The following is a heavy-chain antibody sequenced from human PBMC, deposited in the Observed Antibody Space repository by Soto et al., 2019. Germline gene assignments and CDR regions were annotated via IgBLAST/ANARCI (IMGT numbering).Heavy chain of an antibody. CDR2: ISYDGSNK. J-gene: IGHJ6*02. Sequence: GGSLRLSCAASGFTFSSYGMHWVRQAPGKGLEWVAVISYDGSNKYYADSVKGRFTISRDNSKNTLYLQMNSLRAEDTAVYYCAIVLCGGSAGVVSYYYGMDVWGQGTTVTVSS. V-gene: IGHV3-30*03. CDR1: GFTFSSYG. D-gene: IGHD2-15*01. CDR3: AIVLCGGSAGVVSYYYGMDV.